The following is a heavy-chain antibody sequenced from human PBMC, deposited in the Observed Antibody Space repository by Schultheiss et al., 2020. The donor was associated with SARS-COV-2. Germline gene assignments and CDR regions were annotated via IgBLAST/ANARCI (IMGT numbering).Heavy chain of an antibody. CDR3: ARTSVLRFLEWMYYFDY. CDR2: ISSNGGST. CDR1: GFTFSSYA. Sequence: GGSLRLSCSASGFTFSSYAMHWVRQAPGKGLEYVSAISSNGGSTYYTDSVKGRFTISRDNSKNTLYLQMSSLRAEDTAVYYCARTSVLRFLEWMYYFDYWGQGTLVTVS. D-gene: IGHD3-3*01. V-gene: IGHV3-64D*08. J-gene: IGHJ4*02.